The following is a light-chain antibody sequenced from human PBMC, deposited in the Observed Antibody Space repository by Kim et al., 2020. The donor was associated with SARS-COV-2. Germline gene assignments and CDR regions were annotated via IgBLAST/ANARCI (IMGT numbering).Light chain of an antibody. J-gene: IGLJ3*02. CDR1: NDNVGRQG. CDR3: SAWDISLNAVV. CDR2: RNN. V-gene: IGLV10-54*01. Sequence: RQTPTPTCTGNNDNVGRQGAAWLQQHQGHPPKVLSDRNNNRRSGISERFSASRSENTASLIITGLQSEDEADYYCSAWDISLNAVVFGGGTRLTVL.